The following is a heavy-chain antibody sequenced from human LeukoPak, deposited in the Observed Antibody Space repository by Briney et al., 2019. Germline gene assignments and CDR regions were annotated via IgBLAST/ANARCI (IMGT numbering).Heavy chain of an antibody. J-gene: IGHJ6*02. Sequence: GGSLRLSCAAPGFTFSSYSMNWVRQAPGKGLEWVSYISSSSSTIYYADSVKGRFTISRDNAKNSLYLQMNSLRAEDTAVYYCARSSGSSWAEFYYYYYGMDVWGQGTTVTVSS. D-gene: IGHD6-13*01. V-gene: IGHV3-48*01. CDR3: ARSSGSSWAEFYYYYYGMDV. CDR2: ISSSSSTI. CDR1: GFTFSSYS.